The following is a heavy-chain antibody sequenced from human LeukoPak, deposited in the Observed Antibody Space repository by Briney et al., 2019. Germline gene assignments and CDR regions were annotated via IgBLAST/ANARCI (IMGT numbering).Heavy chain of an antibody. Sequence: ASVKVSCKASGYTFTSYYMHWVRQAPGQGLEWMGIINPSGGSTSYAQKFQGRVTMTRDMSTSTVYMELSSLRSEDTAVYYCARALPIAARQGVGSWFDPWGQGTLVTVSS. CDR1: GYTFTSYY. V-gene: IGHV1-46*01. CDR3: ARALPIAARQGVGSWFDP. CDR2: INPSGGST. J-gene: IGHJ5*02. D-gene: IGHD6-6*01.